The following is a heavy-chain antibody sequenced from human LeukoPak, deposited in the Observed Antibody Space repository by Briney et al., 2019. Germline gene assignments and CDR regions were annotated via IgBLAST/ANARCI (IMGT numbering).Heavy chain of an antibody. V-gene: IGHV1-24*01. CDR2: FDPEDGET. CDR3: ATRPRITMIVVVRGGDDAFDI. J-gene: IGHJ3*02. CDR1: GYTLTELS. Sequence: ASVEVSCKVSGYTLTELSMHWVRQAPGKGLEWMGGFDPEDGETIYAQKFQGRVTMTEDTSTDTAYMELSSLRSEDTAVYYCATRPRITMIVVVRGGDDAFDIWGQGTMVTVSS. D-gene: IGHD3-22*01.